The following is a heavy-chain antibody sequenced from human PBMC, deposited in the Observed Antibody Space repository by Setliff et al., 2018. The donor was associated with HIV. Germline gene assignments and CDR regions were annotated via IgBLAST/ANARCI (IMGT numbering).Heavy chain of an antibody. V-gene: IGHV4-39*07. D-gene: IGHD6-6*01. J-gene: IGHJ4*02. CDR1: GGSISRSDYF. Sequence: SETLSLTCTVSGGSISRSDYFWGWIRQPPGKGLEWIGSIYYTGNTYSNSSLKSRVSMSVDTSKKQISLRLHSVTAADTAVYYCARDEPKDTEAAPGYWGQGTLVTVSS. CDR2: IYYTGNT. CDR3: ARDEPKDTEAAPGY.